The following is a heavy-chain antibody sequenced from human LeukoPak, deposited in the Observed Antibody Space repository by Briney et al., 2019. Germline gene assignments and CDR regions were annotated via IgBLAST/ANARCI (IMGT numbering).Heavy chain of an antibody. V-gene: IGHV4-59*01. J-gene: IGHJ4*02. CDR2: IYYSGST. D-gene: IGHD3-9*01. CDR1: GGSISSYY. Sequence: PSETLSLTCTVSGGSISSYYWSWIRQPPGKGLEWIGYIYYSGSTNYNPSLKSRVTISVDTSKNQFSLKLSSVTAADTAVYYCARGFGDDILTEFDYWGQGTLVTVSS. CDR3: ARGFGDDILTEFDY.